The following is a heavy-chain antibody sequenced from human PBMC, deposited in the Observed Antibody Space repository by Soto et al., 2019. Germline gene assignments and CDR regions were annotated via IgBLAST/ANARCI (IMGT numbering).Heavy chain of an antibody. V-gene: IGHV4-39*01. CDR3: ASEYRPYYYDSSGYEAGIDY. J-gene: IGHJ4*02. CDR2: IYYSGST. Sequence: PSETLSLTCTVSGGSISSSSYYWGWIRQPPGKGLEWIGSIYYSGSTYYNPSLKSRVTISVDTSKNQFSLKLSSVTAADTAVYYCASEYRPYYYDSSGYEAGIDYWGQRTLVTVSS. D-gene: IGHD3-22*01. CDR1: GGSISSSSYY.